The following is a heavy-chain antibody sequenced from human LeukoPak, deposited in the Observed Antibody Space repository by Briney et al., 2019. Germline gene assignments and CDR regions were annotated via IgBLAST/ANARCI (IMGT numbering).Heavy chain of an antibody. CDR2: FDPEDGET. CDR1: GYTLTELS. Sequence: ASVKVSCKVSGYTLTELSMHWVRQAPGKGLGWMGGFDPEDGETIYAQKFQGRVTMTEDTSTDTAYMELSSLRSEDTALYYCAKDYSGSYSRMDVWGQGTTVTVSS. D-gene: IGHD1-26*01. J-gene: IGHJ6*02. CDR3: AKDYSGSYSRMDV. V-gene: IGHV1-24*01.